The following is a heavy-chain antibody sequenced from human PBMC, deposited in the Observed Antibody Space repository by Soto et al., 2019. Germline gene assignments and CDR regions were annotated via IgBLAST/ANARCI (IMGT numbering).Heavy chain of an antibody. CDR3: ASSVPESIAADYYYYYGMDV. Sequence: GASVKVSCKASGGTFSSYAISWVRQAPGQGLEWMGGIIPIFGTANYAQKFQGRVTITADESTSTAYMELSSLRSEDTAVYYCASSVPESIAADYYYYYGMDVWGQGTTVTVSS. V-gene: IGHV1-69*13. CDR2: IIPIFGTA. CDR1: GGTFSSYA. D-gene: IGHD6-6*01. J-gene: IGHJ6*02.